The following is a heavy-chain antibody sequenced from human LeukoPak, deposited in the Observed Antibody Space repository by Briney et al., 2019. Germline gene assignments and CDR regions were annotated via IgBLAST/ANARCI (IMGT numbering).Heavy chain of an antibody. D-gene: IGHD3-10*01. V-gene: IGHV3-15*01. CDR3: TKEGYYYGSGSYYTRGAFAI. Sequence: GGSLRLSCAASGFTFSNAWMSWVRQAPGKRLEWVGRIKSKTVGGPTEYAATVKGRFTISRDDSKNTLYLQMNSLKTEDTAVYYCTKEGYYYGSGSYYTRGAFAIWGQGTMVTVSS. CDR1: GFTFSNAW. CDR2: IKSKTVGGPT. J-gene: IGHJ3*02.